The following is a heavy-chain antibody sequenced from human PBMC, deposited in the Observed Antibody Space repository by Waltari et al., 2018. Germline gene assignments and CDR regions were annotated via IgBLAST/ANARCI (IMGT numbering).Heavy chain of an antibody. V-gene: IGHV4-59*08. D-gene: IGHD3-10*01. CDR1: GGSISSYY. CDR2: IYYSGST. Sequence: QVQLQESGPGLVKPSETLSLTCTVSGGSISSYYWSWIRQPPGKGLEWIGYIYYSGSTNYNPSLKSRVTISVDTSKNQFSLKLSSVTAADTAVYYCASMHAPGYYFDYWGQGTLVTVSS. CDR3: ASMHAPGYYFDY. J-gene: IGHJ4*02.